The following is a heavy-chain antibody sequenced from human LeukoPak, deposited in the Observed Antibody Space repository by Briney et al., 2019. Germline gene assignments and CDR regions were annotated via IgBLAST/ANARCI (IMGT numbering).Heavy chain of an antibody. CDR3: AKNGDRGAYCSGGSCYPYYYYYMDV. CDR2: IYSGGST. J-gene: IGHJ6*03. CDR1: GFTVSSNY. V-gene: IGHV3-53*01. D-gene: IGHD2-15*01. Sequence: GGSLRLSCATSGFTVSSNYMSWVRQAPGKGLEWVSVIYSGGSTYYADSVKGRFTISRDNSKNTLYLQMNSLRAEDTAVYYCAKNGDRGAYCSGGSCYPYYYYYMDVWGKGTTVTISS.